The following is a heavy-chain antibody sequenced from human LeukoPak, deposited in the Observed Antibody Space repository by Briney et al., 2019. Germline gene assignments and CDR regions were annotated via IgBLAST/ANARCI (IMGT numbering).Heavy chain of an antibody. J-gene: IGHJ4*02. CDR1: GFPLNKYA. CDR3: ARDCADYVGYFFFDY. Sequence: GGSLRLSCVTSGFPLNKYAMNWARQAPGKGLEWVSTISGGGETTYYADSAKGRFTISRDNSQNTLYLQMNSLRAEDTAVYYCARDCADYVGYFFFDYWGQGTLVTVSS. V-gene: IGHV3-23*01. CDR2: ISGGGETT. D-gene: IGHD4-17*01.